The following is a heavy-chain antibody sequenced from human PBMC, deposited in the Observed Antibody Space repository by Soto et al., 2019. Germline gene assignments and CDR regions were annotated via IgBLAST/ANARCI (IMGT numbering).Heavy chain of an antibody. CDR2: ISSSGGSP. D-gene: IGHD3-22*01. Sequence: EVQLLESGGGLVQPGGSLRLSCAASGFTFSTYAMSWVRQAPGKGLEWVSAISSSGGSPYYADSVKGRFTISRDNSKNTLYLQMNSLRAEDTAVYYCAKFSYDSSGYLFDYWGQGTLVTVSS. J-gene: IGHJ4*02. CDR3: AKFSYDSSGYLFDY. V-gene: IGHV3-23*01. CDR1: GFTFSTYA.